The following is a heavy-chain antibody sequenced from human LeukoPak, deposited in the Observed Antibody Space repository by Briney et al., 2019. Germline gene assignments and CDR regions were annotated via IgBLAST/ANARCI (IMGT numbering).Heavy chain of an antibody. D-gene: IGHD3-22*01. J-gene: IGHJ4*02. V-gene: IGHV3-7*01. Sequence: DSVKGRFTISSDNAKNSLYLQMNSLRAEDTAVYYCARRTYYYDSSGYPYDYWGQRTLVTVSS. CDR3: ARRTYYYDSSGYPYDY.